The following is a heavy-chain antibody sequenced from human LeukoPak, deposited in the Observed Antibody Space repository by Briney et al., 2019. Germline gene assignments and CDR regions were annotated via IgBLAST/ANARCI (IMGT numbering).Heavy chain of an antibody. J-gene: IGHJ6*02. CDR3: ARSYYGSGSYYTRRPYYYGMDV. CDR2: INHSGST. D-gene: IGHD3-10*01. V-gene: IGHV4-34*01. CDR1: GGSFSGYY. Sequence: WETLSLTCAVYGGSFSGYYWSWIRQPPGKGLEWIGEINHSGSTNYNPSLKSRVTISVDTSKNQFSLKLSSVTAADTAVYYCARSYYGSGSYYTRRPYYYGMDVWGQGTTVTVSS.